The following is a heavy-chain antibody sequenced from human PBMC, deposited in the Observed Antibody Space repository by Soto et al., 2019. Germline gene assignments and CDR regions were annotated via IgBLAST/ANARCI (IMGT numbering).Heavy chain of an antibody. CDR1: GGSIRSNS. V-gene: IGHV4-4*07. CDR3: VRDLVVGATPGDY. J-gene: IGHJ4*02. CDR2: IYTSGST. Sequence: SETLSLTCTVSGGSIRSNSWSWVRQPAGKGLEWIGHIYTSGSTNYNPSLKSRVTMSIDASENQFSLRLSSVTAADTAMYYCVRDLVVGATPGDYWGQGTLVTVSS. D-gene: IGHD1-26*01.